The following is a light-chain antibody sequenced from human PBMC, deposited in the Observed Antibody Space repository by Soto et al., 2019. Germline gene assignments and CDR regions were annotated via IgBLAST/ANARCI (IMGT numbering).Light chain of an antibody. CDR2: WAS. CDR3: QQYYSNPLT. Sequence: DIVMTQSPGSLAVSLGERATINCKSSQSVFYSSNNKNYLAWYQQKPGQPPKLLIYWASTRESGVPDRFSGSGSGTDFTLTISSLQAEDVAVYYCQQYYSNPLTYGQGTELEIK. V-gene: IGKV4-1*01. J-gene: IGKJ2*01. CDR1: QSVFYSSNNKNY.